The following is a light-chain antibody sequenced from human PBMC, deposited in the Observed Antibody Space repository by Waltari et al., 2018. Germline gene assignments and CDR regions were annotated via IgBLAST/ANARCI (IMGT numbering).Light chain of an antibody. CDR1: QSITNY. CDR2: GAS. V-gene: IGKV1-39*01. J-gene: IGKJ1*01. Sequence: DIQMTQSPSSLSASVGDRATITCRASQSITNYLNWYQQKPGKAPNLLIYGASSLHTEVPSRFSGSGSGTDFALTISSLQPEDFATYYCQQSYSKPWTFGQGTKVDIK. CDR3: QQSYSKPWT.